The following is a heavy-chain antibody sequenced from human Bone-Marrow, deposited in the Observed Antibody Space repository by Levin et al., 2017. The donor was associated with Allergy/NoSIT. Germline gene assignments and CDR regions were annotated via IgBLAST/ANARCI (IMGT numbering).Heavy chain of an antibody. Sequence: ASVKVSCKASGYTFTGYYMHWVRQAPGQGLEWMGRINPNSGGTNYAQKFQGRVTMTRDTSISTAYMELSRLRSDDTAVYYCARENWNDRGINWFDPWGQGTLVTVSS. CDR2: INPNSGGT. J-gene: IGHJ5*02. CDR1: GYTFTGYY. V-gene: IGHV1-2*06. CDR3: ARENWNDRGINWFDP. D-gene: IGHD1-1*01.